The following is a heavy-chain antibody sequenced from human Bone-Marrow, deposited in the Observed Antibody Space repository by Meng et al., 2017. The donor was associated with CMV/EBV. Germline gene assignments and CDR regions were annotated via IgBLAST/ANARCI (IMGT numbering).Heavy chain of an antibody. J-gene: IGHJ1*01. Sequence: SCTVSGGSISSGDYYWSWIRQPPGKGLEWIGSISYNEGTYYNPSLKSRVTISVDTSKNQFSLNLTSVTAADTAVYFCARGGPGGFLEWLFDFWGQGTLVTVSS. CDR2: ISYNEGT. D-gene: IGHD3-3*01. CDR1: GGSISSGDYY. V-gene: IGHV4-30-4*08. CDR3: ARGGPGGFLEWLFDF.